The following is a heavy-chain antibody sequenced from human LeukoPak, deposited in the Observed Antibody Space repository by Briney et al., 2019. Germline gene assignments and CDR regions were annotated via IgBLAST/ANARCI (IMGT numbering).Heavy chain of an antibody. D-gene: IGHD4/OR15-4a*01. CDR3: ARGGAYFDY. Sequence: ASVKVSCKASGNTLTSYYMHWVRQAPGQGLEWMGWINPNGGGTKYAQKFQDTVTMTTDTSISTAYMELSGLRSDDTAVYYCARGGAYFDYWGQGTLVTVSS. CDR2: INPNGGGT. J-gene: IGHJ4*02. CDR1: GNTLTSYY. V-gene: IGHV1-2*02.